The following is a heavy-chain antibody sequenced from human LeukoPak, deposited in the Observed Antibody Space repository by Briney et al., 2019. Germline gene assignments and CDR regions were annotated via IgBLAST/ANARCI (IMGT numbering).Heavy chain of an antibody. J-gene: IGHJ3*02. CDR2: ISYDGRNK. CDR3: AKGHYEIHDAFDI. D-gene: IGHD3-9*01. V-gene: IGHV3-30*04. Sequence: GRSLRLSCAVSGFTFSTYAMHWVRQAPGKGLEWVAFISYDGRNKYYADSVKGRFTISRDNSKNTLFLQMNSLRAEDTAVYYCAKGHYEIHDAFDIWGQGTMVTVSS. CDR1: GFTFSTYA.